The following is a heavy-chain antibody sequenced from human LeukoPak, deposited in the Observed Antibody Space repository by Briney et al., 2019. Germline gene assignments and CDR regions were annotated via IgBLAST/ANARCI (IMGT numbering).Heavy chain of an antibody. CDR2: ISSSGSTV. Sequence: PGGSLRLSCVASGFIFSYYDMNWVRQAPGKGLEWVSYISSSGSTVYYADSVKGRFTISRDNAKSSLYLQMDSLRAEDTAVYYCARDPYSGNYGAYYYYYMDVWGKGTTVTISS. V-gene: IGHV3-48*03. D-gene: IGHD1-26*01. J-gene: IGHJ6*03. CDR1: GFIFSYYD. CDR3: ARDPYSGNYGAYYYYYMDV.